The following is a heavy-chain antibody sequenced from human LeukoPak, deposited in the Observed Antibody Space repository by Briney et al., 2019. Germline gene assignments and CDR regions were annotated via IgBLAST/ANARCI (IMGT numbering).Heavy chain of an antibody. CDR2: IRYDGSNK. V-gene: IGHV3-30*02. CDR3: AKSESSGGDYYYYYMDV. Sequence: GGSLRLSCAASGFTFSNYAMSWVRQAPGKGLEWVAFIRYDGSNKYYADSVKGRLTISRDNSKNTLYLQMNSLRAEDTAVYYCAKSESSGGDYYYYYMDVWGKGTTVTISS. D-gene: IGHD6-19*01. J-gene: IGHJ6*03. CDR1: GFTFSNYA.